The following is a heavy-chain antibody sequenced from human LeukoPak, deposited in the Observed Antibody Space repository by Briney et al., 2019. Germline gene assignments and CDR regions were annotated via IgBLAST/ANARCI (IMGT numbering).Heavy chain of an antibody. Sequence: ASVKVSCKASGGTFSSYAISWVRQAPGQGLEWMGRIIPILGIANYAQKFQGRVTITADKSTSTAYMELSSLRSEDTAVYYCARGAMIVVVTTLRGVAFDIWGQGTMVTVSS. CDR1: GGTFSSYA. CDR2: IIPILGIA. CDR3: ARGAMIVVVTTLRGVAFDI. J-gene: IGHJ3*02. V-gene: IGHV1-69*04. D-gene: IGHD3-22*01.